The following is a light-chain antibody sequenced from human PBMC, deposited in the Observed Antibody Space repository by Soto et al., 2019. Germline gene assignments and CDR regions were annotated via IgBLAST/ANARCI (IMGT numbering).Light chain of an antibody. J-gene: IGKJ4*01. CDR2: GAS. CDR1: QIVSTRF. CDR3: QQYGSSPLT. V-gene: IGKV3-20*01. Sequence: EIVLTQSPGTLSLSPGERATLSCRASQIVSTRFLAWYQQKPGQAPRLLIYGASSRATAIPDRFSGSGSGTDFTLTISRLEPEDFAVYYCQQYGSSPLTFGGGTKVDI.